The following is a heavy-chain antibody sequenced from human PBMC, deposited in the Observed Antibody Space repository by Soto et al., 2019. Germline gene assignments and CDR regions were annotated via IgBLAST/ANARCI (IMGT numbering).Heavy chain of an antibody. CDR2: IDGAAATT. V-gene: IGHV3-74*01. CDR1: GFTFNNKW. CDR3: ARLRDCSNGICSYGMDV. D-gene: IGHD2-8*01. J-gene: IGHJ6*02. Sequence: SGGSLRLSCTASGFTFNNKWMHWVRQAPGKGLVWLSRIDGAAATTNYADSVKGRFTISRDNTKNSLYLQMNSLGAEDTAVYYCARLRDCSNGICSYGMDVWGQGTTVTVSS.